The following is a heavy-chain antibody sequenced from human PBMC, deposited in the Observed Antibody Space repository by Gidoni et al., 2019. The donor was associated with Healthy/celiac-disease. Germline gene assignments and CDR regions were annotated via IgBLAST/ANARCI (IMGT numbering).Heavy chain of an antibody. CDR1: GFTFSSYS. CDR3: ARDDLRQQLELDY. D-gene: IGHD6-13*01. Sequence: EVQLVESGGGLVKPGGSLRLSFAASGFTFSSYSMNWVRQAPGKGLEWVSAISSSSSYIYYAESVKGRFTTSRDNAKNSLYLQMNILRAEDTAAYYCARDDLRQQLELDYWGQGTLVTVSS. J-gene: IGHJ4*02. V-gene: IGHV3-21*01. CDR2: ISSSSSYI.